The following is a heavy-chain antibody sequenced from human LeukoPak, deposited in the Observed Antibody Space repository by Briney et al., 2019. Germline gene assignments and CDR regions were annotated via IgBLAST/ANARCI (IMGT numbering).Heavy chain of an antibody. J-gene: IGHJ4*02. Sequence: GGSLRLSCAASGFTVSSNYMSWVRQAPGKGLEWVSVIYSGGSTYYADSVKGRFTISRDNAKNSLYLQMNSLRAEDTAVYYCARVKVYYDSSGYEYYFDYWGQGTLVTVSS. CDR3: ARVKVYYDSSGYEYYFDY. D-gene: IGHD3-22*01. CDR1: GFTVSSNY. V-gene: IGHV3-53*01. CDR2: IYSGGST.